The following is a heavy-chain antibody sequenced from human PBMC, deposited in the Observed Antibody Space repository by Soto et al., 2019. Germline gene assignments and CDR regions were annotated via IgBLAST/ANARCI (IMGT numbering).Heavy chain of an antibody. V-gene: IGHV1-18*01. Sequence: ASVKVSCKASGYTFTSYGISWVRQAPGQGLEWMGWISAYNGNTNYAQKLQGRVTMTTDTSTSTAYMELRSLRSDDTAVYYCARGDLPQLTGRYDSSGYYLPPRDYWGQGTLVTVSS. CDR3: ARGDLPQLTGRYDSSGYYLPPRDY. D-gene: IGHD3-22*01. CDR1: GYTFTSYG. J-gene: IGHJ4*02. CDR2: ISAYNGNT.